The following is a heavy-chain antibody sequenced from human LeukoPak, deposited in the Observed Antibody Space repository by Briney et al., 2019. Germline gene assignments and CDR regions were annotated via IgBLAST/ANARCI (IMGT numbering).Heavy chain of an antibody. CDR1: GYTFTSYY. CDR2: ISAYNGNT. CDR3: ARHGYNYGSSFGWFDP. V-gene: IGHV1-18*04. Sequence: ASVKVSCKASGYTFTSYYIHWVRQAPGQGLEWMGWISAYNGNTNYAQKLQGRVTMTTDTSTSTAYMELRSLRSDDTAVYYCARHGYNYGSSFGWFDPWDQGTLVTVSS. D-gene: IGHD5-18*01. J-gene: IGHJ5*02.